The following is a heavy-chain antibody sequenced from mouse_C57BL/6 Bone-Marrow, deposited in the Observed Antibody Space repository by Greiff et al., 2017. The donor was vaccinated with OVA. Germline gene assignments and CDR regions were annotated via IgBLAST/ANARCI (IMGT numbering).Heavy chain of an antibody. V-gene: IGHV1-69*01. CDR1: GYTFTSYW. J-gene: IGHJ3*01. Sequence: QVQLQQPGAELVMPGASVKLSCKASGYTFTSYWMHWVQQRPGQGLEWIGEIGPSDSYTNYNQKLKGKSTLTVDKSSSTAYMQLISLISEDAAVYYCARCENWDEFAYWGQGTLVTVSA. D-gene: IGHD4-1*01. CDR2: IGPSDSYT. CDR3: ARCENWDEFAY.